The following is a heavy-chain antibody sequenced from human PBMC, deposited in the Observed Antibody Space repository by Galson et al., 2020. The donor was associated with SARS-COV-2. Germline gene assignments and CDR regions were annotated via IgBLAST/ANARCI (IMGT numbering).Heavy chain of an antibody. D-gene: IGHD3-3*01. J-gene: IGHJ6*02. V-gene: IGHV3-30*18. CDR3: AKESNEASTWATGFGVVGIGAGMDV. Sequence: GGSLRLSCVASGFIFSSSGMHWVRQAPGKGLEWVAVISYDGSNKYYADSVKGRFTISRDNSKNTLYLQMNSLRAEDTAVYYCAKESNEASTWATGFGVVGIGAGMDVWGQGATVTVSS. CDR1: GFIFSSSG. CDR2: ISYDGSNK.